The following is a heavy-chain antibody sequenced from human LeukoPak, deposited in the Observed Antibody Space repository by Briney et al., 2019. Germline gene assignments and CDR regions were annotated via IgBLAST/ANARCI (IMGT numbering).Heavy chain of an antibody. CDR1: GFTFSSYS. CDR2: ISSSSSTI. J-gene: IGHJ4*02. CDR3: ASRVGGSYLIPFDY. V-gene: IGHV3-48*01. Sequence: GGSLRLSCAASGFTFSSYSMNWVRQAPGKGLEWVSYISSSSSTIYYADSVKGRFTISRDNAKNSLYLQMNSLGAEETAVYYCASRVGGSYLIPFDYWGKGTLVTVSS. D-gene: IGHD1-26*01.